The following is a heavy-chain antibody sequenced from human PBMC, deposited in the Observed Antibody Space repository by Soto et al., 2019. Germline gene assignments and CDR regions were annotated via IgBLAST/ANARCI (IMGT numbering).Heavy chain of an antibody. CDR3: ARNPSGSSFDS. J-gene: IGHJ4*02. CDR2: ISAYSGKT. Sequence: SAEVSFKASGYTFRSYGISWVRQAPGQGLEWMGWISAYSGKTDYAQRLQDRVTLTRDTSTNTAYMELRSLRSDDTAVYYCARNPSGSSFDSWGQGTLVTVSS. V-gene: IGHV1-18*04. D-gene: IGHD1-26*01. CDR1: GYTFRSYG.